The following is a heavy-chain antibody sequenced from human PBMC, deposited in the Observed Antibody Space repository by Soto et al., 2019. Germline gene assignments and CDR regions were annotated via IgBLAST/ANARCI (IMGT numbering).Heavy chain of an antibody. CDR3: ARARFGVVDY. V-gene: IGHV3-33*01. CDR2: IWYDGSNK. D-gene: IGHD3-3*01. CDR1: GFTFSSYG. J-gene: IGHJ4*02. Sequence: QVQLVESGGGVVQPGRSLRLSCAASGFTFSSYGMHWVRQAPGKGLEWVAVIWYDGSNKYYADSVKGRFTISRDNSKNALYLQMNSVRAEDTAVYYCARARFGVVDYWGQGALVTVSS.